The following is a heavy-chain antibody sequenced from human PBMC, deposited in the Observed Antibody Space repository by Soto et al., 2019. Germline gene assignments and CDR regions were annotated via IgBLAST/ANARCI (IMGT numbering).Heavy chain of an antibody. J-gene: IGHJ4*02. CDR1: GYTFTSYG. CDR2: ISAYNGNT. V-gene: IGHV1-18*01. Sequence: ASVKVSCTASGYTFTSYGISWVRQAPGQGLEWMGWISAYNGNTNYAQKLQGWVTMTRNTSISTAYMELSRLRSDDTAVYYCARGVTPRAATRLYLSLYDALDYWGQGTLVTVSS. D-gene: IGHD2-8*01. CDR3: ARGVTPRAATRLYLSLYDALDY.